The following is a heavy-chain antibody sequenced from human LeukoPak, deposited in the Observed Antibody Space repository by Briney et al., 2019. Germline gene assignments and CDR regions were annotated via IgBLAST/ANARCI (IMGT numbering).Heavy chain of an antibody. D-gene: IGHD6-13*01. CDR3: AKAYSSSWGLFDY. J-gene: IGHJ4*02. CDR2: IRFDGSNK. CDR1: GFTFSSYG. Sequence: GGSLRLSCVASGFTFSSYGMHWVRQAPGKGLEWVAFIRFDGSNKYYADSVKGRFTISRDNSKNTLYLQMNSLRAEDTAVFYCAKAYSSSWGLFDYWGQGTLVTVSS. V-gene: IGHV3-30*02.